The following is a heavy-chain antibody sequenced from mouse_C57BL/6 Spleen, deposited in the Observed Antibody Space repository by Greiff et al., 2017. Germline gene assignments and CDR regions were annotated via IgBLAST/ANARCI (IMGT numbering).Heavy chain of an antibody. CDR1: GFTFSDYG. Sequence: EVMLVESGGGLVKPGGSLKLSCAASGFTFSDYGMHWVRQAPEKGLEWVAYISSGSSTTYYEDTVKGRFTISRDNAKNTLFLQMTSLRSEDTAMYYCARDASYAMDYWGQGTSVTVSS. J-gene: IGHJ4*01. V-gene: IGHV5-17*01. D-gene: IGHD6-1*01. CDR3: ARDASYAMDY. CDR2: ISSGSSTT.